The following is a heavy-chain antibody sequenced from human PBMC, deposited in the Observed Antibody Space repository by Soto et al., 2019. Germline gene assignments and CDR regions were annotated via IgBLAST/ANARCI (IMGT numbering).Heavy chain of an antibody. Sequence: GGSLRLSCAASGFTFSSYGMHWVRQAPGKGLEWVAVISYDGSNKYYADSVKGRFTISRDNSKNTLYLQMNSLRAEDTAVYYCAKDLSTYYDFWSGYYGMDVWGQGTTVTVSS. J-gene: IGHJ6*02. CDR1: GFTFSSYG. V-gene: IGHV3-30*18. CDR2: ISYDGSNK. D-gene: IGHD3-3*01. CDR3: AKDLSTYYDFWSGYYGMDV.